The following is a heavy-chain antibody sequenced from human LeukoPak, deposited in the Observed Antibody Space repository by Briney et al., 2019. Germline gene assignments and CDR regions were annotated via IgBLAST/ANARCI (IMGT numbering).Heavy chain of an antibody. CDR2: MNPNSGNT. CDR1: GYTFTSYD. J-gene: IGHJ3*02. V-gene: IGHV1-8*03. Sequence: ASVKVSCKASGYTFTSYDVNWVRQATGQGLEWMGWMNPNSGNTGYAQKFQGRVTISRNTSITTAYMELSGLTSEDTAVYYCARDRTLYSYGSFDAFDIWGQGTMVTVSS. D-gene: IGHD5-18*01. CDR3: ARDRTLYSYGSFDAFDI.